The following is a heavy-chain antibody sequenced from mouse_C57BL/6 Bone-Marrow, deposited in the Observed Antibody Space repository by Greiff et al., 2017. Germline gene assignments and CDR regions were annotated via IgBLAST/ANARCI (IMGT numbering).Heavy chain of an antibody. D-gene: IGHD1-1*01. V-gene: IGHV14-4*01. CDR1: GFNIKDDY. Sequence: EVKLVESGAELVRPGASVKLSCTASGFNIKDDYMPWVKQRPEQGLEWIGWIDPENGDTEYASKFQGKATITADTSSNTAYLQLSSLTSEDTAVYYCTSYYDGSSLLYWYFDVWGTGTTVTVSS. CDR3: TSYYDGSSLLYWYFDV. J-gene: IGHJ1*03. CDR2: IDPENGDT.